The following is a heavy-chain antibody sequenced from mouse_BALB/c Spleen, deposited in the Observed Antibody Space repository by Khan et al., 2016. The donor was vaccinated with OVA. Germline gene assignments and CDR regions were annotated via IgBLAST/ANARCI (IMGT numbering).Heavy chain of an antibody. J-gene: IGHJ2*01. D-gene: IGHD1-1*01. CDR2: INPHIGET. Sequence: VQLKQSGPELVRPGASVKISCKASGYSFTGYFMNWVMQSHGKSLEWIGRINPHIGETFYNQRFKDKATLTVDESSSTAHMELRSLASEDSVVNYCTRIYRSDFDYWGQGTTLTVSS. CDR1: GYSFTGYF. CDR3: TRIYRSDFDY. V-gene: IGHV1-20*02.